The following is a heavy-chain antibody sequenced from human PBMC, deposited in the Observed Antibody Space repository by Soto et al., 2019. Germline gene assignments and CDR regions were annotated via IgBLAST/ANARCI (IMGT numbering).Heavy chain of an antibody. D-gene: IGHD3-3*01. J-gene: IGHJ4*02. CDR1: GFTFSSYA. CDR2: ISYDGSNK. Sequence: LRLSCAASGFTFSSYAMHWVRQAPGKGLEWVAVISYDGSNKYYADSVKGRFTISRDNSKNTLYLQMNSLRAEDTAVYYCARSYYDFWSGYPDYWGQGTLVTVSS. V-gene: IGHV3-30-3*01. CDR3: ARSYYDFWSGYPDY.